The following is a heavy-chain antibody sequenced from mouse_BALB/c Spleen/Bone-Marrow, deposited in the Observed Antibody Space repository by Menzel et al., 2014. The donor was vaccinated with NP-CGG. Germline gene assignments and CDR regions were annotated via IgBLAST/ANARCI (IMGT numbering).Heavy chain of an antibody. CDR3: ARSRGYDVGPFAF. Sequence: QVQLQQPGAELVRPGTSVKVSCKASGYAFTNYLIEWVKQRPGQGLEWIGVINPGSGSFNYNENFKGKATLTADRSSSTAYMLLNSLTSDDSAVYFCARSRGYDVGPFAFWGQGTLVTVSA. CDR1: GYAFTNYL. V-gene: IGHV1-54*01. J-gene: IGHJ3*01. CDR2: INPGSGSF. D-gene: IGHD2-2*01.